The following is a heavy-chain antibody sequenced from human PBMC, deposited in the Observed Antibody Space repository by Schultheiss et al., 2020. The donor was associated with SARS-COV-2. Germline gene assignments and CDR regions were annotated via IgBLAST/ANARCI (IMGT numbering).Heavy chain of an antibody. D-gene: IGHD6-13*01. CDR2: ISSSSSYI. V-gene: IGHV3-21*05. CDR1: GFTFSSYA. Sequence: GGSLRLSCAASGFTFSSYAMSWVRQAPGKGLEWVSYISSSSSYIYYADSVKGRFTISRDNAKNSLYLQMNSLRAEDTAVYYCASRDSSSHKEHDYWGQGTLVTVSS. J-gene: IGHJ4*02. CDR3: ASRDSSSHKEHDY.